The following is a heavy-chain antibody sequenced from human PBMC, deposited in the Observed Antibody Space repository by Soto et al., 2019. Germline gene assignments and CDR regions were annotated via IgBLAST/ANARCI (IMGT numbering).Heavy chain of an antibody. Sequence: GESLKISCKGSGYTFSTSWISWVRQMPGKGLEWMGRIDPSDSYINYSPSFQGHVSISADKSISTAYLQWSSLEASDTAIYYCARQVRYYDSSGYDYDAFDVWGQGTKVTVSS. J-gene: IGHJ3*01. D-gene: IGHD3-22*01. CDR2: IDPSDSYI. CDR3: ARQVRYYDSSGYDYDAFDV. V-gene: IGHV5-10-1*01. CDR1: GYTFSTSW.